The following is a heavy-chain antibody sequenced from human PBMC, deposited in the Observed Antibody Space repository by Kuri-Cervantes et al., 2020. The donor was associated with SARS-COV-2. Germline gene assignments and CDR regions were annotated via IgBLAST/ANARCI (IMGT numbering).Heavy chain of an antibody. CDR2: IRYDGSNK. V-gene: IGHV3-30*02. CDR3: AKDREGFVPEVLDY. J-gene: IGHJ4*02. Sequence: GGSLKLSCAASGFTFSSYGMHWVRQAPGKGLEWVAFIRYDGSNKYYADSVKGRFTISRDNSKNTLYLQMNSPRAEDTAVYYCAKDREGFVPEVLDYWGQGTLVTVSS. CDR1: GFTFSSYG. D-gene: IGHD3-10*01.